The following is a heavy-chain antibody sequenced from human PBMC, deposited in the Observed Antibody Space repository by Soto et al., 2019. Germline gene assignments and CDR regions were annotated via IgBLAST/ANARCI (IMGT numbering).Heavy chain of an antibody. J-gene: IGHJ4*02. CDR2: INGGSDSI. V-gene: IGHV3-48*01. D-gene: IGHD6-19*01. CDR1: GFMFDSFA. CDR3: AKSVDSAGWGIDF. Sequence: EVQLVESGGGLVQPGGSLRLYCVGSGFMFDSFAMNWVRQAPGKGLEWVAYINGGSDSIYYAESVKGRFTISRDNARNSLSLQMNSLSAEDTAVYYWAKSVDSAGWGIDFWGQGTLVTGSS.